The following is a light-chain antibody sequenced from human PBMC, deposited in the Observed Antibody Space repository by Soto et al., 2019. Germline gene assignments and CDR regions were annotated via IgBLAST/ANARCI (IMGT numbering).Light chain of an antibody. V-gene: IGLV2-23*01. CDR1: ISDVGSYNL. J-gene: IGLJ1*01. CDR2: EGT. CDR3: CSYAGSRTYV. Sequence: QSLLTQAACVSGPPGQSIVISCTGTISDVGSYNLVSWYQQYPGKAPKVIIFEGTKRPSGVSNRFSGSKSGNTASLTISGLQTEDEADYYCCSYAGSRTYVFGTGTKVTVL.